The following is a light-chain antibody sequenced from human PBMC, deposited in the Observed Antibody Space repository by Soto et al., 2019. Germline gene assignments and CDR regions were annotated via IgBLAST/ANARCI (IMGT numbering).Light chain of an antibody. V-gene: IGKV1-5*01. Sequence: DIQMTQSPSTLSASVGYRVTITCRASQSISSWLAWYQQKPGKAPKLLIYDASILESGVPSRFSGSGSGTEFTLTISSLEPEDSAVYYCQQRSTWPLTFGGGTKVEIK. J-gene: IGKJ4*01. CDR3: QQRSTWPLT. CDR2: DAS. CDR1: QSISSW.